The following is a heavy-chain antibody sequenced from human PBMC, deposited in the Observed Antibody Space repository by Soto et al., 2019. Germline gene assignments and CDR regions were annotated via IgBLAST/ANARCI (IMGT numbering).Heavy chain of an antibody. CDR2: IYFSGST. J-gene: IGHJ5*02. Sequence: QLQLQESGPRLVKASETLSLTCTVSGGSIISGSYYWGWIRQPPGKGLEWIGTIYFSGSTYYNPSLESRVTISVDTSKNQFSLKLSSVTAADTAVYYCARPLYDYGSGRYPWFDPLGQGTLVTVSS. CDR1: GGSIISGSYY. V-gene: IGHV4-39*01. CDR3: ARPLYDYGSGRYPWFDP. D-gene: IGHD3-10*01.